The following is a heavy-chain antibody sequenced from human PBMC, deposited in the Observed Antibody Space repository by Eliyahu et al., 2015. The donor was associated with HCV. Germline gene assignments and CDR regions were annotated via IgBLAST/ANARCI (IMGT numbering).Heavy chain of an antibody. V-gene: IGHV4-59*01. D-gene: IGHD3-10*01. CDR3: ASSGGNYGEGY. Sequence: QVQLQESGPGLVKPSETLSLTCXVTGGSISSDXWSWIRQPPGKGLEWIGNIXHSGSTNYNPSLKXRVTISVDTSKNQFSLKLSSVTAADTAVYYCASSGGNYGEGYWGQGTLVTVSS. J-gene: IGHJ4*02. CDR2: IXHSGST. CDR1: GGSISSDX.